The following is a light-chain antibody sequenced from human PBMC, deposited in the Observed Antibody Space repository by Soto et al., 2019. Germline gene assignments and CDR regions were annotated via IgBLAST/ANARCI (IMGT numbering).Light chain of an antibody. CDR3: SSYTNSTTLV. V-gene: IGLV2-14*03. Sequence: QSALTQPASVSGSPGQSITISCTGSSSDVGAYNYVSWYQHHPGKAPKLIIYDVFYRPSGLSNRFSGSKSGNTASLTISGLQAEDEANYYCSSYTNSTTLVFGGGTKVTVL. CDR2: DVF. CDR1: SSDVGAYNY. J-gene: IGLJ2*01.